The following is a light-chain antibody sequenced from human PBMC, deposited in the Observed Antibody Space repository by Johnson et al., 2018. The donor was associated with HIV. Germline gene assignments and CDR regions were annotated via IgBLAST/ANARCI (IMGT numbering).Light chain of an antibody. Sequence: QSVLTQPPSVSAAPGQKVTISCSGSSSNIGNNYVSWYQQLPGTAPKLLIYENNKRPSGIPERFYGSKSGTSATLGITGLQPWDEADYYCGTWDSSLSAAFGTGTKVTVL. CDR3: GTWDSSLSAA. CDR1: SSNIGNNY. V-gene: IGLV1-51*02. CDR2: ENN. J-gene: IGLJ1*01.